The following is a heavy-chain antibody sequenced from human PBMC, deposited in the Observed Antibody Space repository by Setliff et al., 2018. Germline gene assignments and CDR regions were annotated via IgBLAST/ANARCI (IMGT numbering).Heavy chain of an antibody. CDR2: INIGGGST. CDR3: VRAGMASVGRKGVFEY. Sequence: ASVKVSCKASGYTFTSYGISWVRQAPGQGLECMGIINIGGGSTSLPQKFQDRVAMTRDTSTSTVYIELSSLRFEDTAVYYCVRAGMASVGRKGVFEYWGQGTLVTVSS. CDR1: GYTFTSYG. J-gene: IGHJ4*02. V-gene: IGHV1-46*01. D-gene: IGHD1-26*01.